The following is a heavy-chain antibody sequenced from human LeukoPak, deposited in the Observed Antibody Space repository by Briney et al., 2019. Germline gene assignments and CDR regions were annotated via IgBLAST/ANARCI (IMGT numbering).Heavy chain of an antibody. V-gene: IGHV3-7*01. Sequence: GGSLRLCCAASGFTLSNYWMSWVRQAPGKGLEWVANIKQDGSEKYYVDSVKGRFTISSDNAKNSLYLQMNSLRVEDTAVYYCERVQGSSGPGIFEYWGQGTLVPVST. CDR2: IKQDGSEK. D-gene: IGHD6-19*01. CDR1: GFTLSNYW. J-gene: IGHJ4*02. CDR3: ERVQGSSGPGIFEY.